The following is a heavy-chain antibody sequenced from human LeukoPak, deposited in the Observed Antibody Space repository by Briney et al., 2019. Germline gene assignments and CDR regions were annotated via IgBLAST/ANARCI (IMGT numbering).Heavy chain of an antibody. Sequence: GGSLRLSCAASGFTFDDYALHWVRQAPGKGLEWVSGISWNSGSIGYADSVKGRFTISRDNAKNSLYLQMNSLRAEDTALYYSPKDTRSRGGYYYYYMDVWGKGTTVTVSS. V-gene: IGHV3-9*01. CDR3: PKDTRSRGGYYYYYMDV. J-gene: IGHJ6*03. CDR1: GFTFDDYA. D-gene: IGHD3-10*01. CDR2: ISWNSGSI.